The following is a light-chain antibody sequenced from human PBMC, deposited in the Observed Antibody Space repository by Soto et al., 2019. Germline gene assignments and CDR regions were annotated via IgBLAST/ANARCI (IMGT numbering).Light chain of an antibody. CDR1: SSDVGGYNH. CDR3: SSYTTRDTWV. CDR2: EVN. Sequence: QSALTQPASVSGSPGQSITISCTGTSSDVGGYNHVSWYQQYPGKAPKVKIYEVNNRPSGVSNRFSSSKSGNTASLTISGLQPEDEADYYCSSYTTRDTWVFGGGTKLTVL. V-gene: IGLV2-14*01. J-gene: IGLJ3*02.